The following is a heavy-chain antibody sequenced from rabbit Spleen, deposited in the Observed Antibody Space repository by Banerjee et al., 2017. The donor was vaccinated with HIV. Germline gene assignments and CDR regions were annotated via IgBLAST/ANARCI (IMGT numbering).Heavy chain of an antibody. D-gene: IGHD1-1*01. CDR2: IDAGSSGFT. J-gene: IGHJ6*01. Sequence: QEQLVESGGGLVKPGASLTLTCKASGISYGISDYMCWVRQAPGKGLEWIACIDAGSSGFTYHASWAKGRFSISKTSPTTVTLQMTSLTAADTATYFCARDSSSSFSTYGMDLWGQGTLVTVS. CDR3: ARDSSSSFSTYGMDL. V-gene: IGHV1S45*01. CDR1: GISYGISDY.